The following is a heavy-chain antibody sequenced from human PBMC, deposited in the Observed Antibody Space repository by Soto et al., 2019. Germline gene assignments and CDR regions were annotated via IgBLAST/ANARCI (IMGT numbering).Heavy chain of an antibody. D-gene: IGHD2-15*01. CDR2: ISYDGSNK. V-gene: IGHV3-30*18. CDR3: AKDVWYCSGGSCDSTFDY. Sequence: QVPLVESGGGVVQPGRSLRLSCAASGFTFSSYGMHWVRQAPGKGLEWVAVISYDGSNKYYADSVKGRFTISRDNSKNTLYLQMNSLRAEDTAVYYCAKDVWYCSGGSCDSTFDYWGQGTLVTVSS. J-gene: IGHJ4*02. CDR1: GFTFSSYG.